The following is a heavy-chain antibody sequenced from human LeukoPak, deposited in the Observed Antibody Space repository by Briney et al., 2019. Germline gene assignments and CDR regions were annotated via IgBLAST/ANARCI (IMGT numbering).Heavy chain of an antibody. J-gene: IGHJ6*02. CDR1: GGSINSYY. Sequence: PSETLSLTCTVSGGSINSYYWSWIQQPPGKRLEWMGNVYYSGSTKYNPSLKSRVTISVDTSKNQFSLKLSSVTAADTAMYYCARDRIAGGMDVWGQGTTVTVSS. D-gene: IGHD6-13*01. CDR3: ARDRIAGGMDV. V-gene: IGHV4-59*01. CDR2: VYYSGST.